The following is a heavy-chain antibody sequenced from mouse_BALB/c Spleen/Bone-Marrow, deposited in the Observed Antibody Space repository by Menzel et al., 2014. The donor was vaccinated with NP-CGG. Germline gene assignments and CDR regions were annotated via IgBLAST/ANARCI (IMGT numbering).Heavy chain of an antibody. Sequence: EVKLVESGGGLVKPGGSLKLSCAASGFTFSSYAMSWVRQTPEKRLGWVATISSGGSYTYYPDSVKGRFTISRDNAKNTLYLQMSSLRSEDTAMYYCARFITSLVYFDYWGQGTTLTVSS. V-gene: IGHV5-9-1*01. CDR1: GFTFSSYA. CDR3: ARFITSLVYFDY. J-gene: IGHJ2*01. D-gene: IGHD1-1*01. CDR2: ISSGGSYT.